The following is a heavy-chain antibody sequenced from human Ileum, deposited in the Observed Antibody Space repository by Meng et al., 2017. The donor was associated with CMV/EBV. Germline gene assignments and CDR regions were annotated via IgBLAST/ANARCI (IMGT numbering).Heavy chain of an antibody. V-gene: IGHV4-30-4*08. CDR3: AREIPSSSWYYLDY. CDR1: GGSISSGDYY. CDR2: IYYSGST. D-gene: IGHD6-13*01. Sequence: QGQTQEPGPGLVKPSLTLSLPCTGSGGSISSGDYYWSWIRQPPGKGLEWIGYIYYSGSTYYNPSLKSRVTISVDTSKNQFSLKLSSVTAADTAVYYCAREIPSSSWYYLDYWGQGTLVTVSS. J-gene: IGHJ4*02.